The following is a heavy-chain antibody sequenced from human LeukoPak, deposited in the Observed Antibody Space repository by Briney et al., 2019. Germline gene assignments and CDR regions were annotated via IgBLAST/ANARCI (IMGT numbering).Heavy chain of an antibody. CDR1: GGSFSGYY. V-gene: IGHV3-66*01. CDR3: ARDSGDYVGTGGD. J-gene: IGHJ4*02. Sequence: ETLSLTCAVYGGSFSGYYWSWIRQPPGKGLEWVSTIYRDDNTHYADFVRGRFTISRDNSENTLYLQMNSLRVEDTAVYYCARDSGDYVGTGGDWGQGTLVMVSS. CDR2: IYRDDNT. D-gene: IGHD4-17*01.